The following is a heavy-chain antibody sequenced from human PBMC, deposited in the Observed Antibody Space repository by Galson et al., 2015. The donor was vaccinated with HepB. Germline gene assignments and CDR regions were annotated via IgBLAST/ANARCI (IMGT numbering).Heavy chain of an antibody. J-gene: IGHJ5*02. CDR3: ARDRRSSGTNGWFDP. CDR1: GFTFSSYA. V-gene: IGHV3-23*01. CDR2: INTNGGCT. Sequence: SLRLSCAASGFTFSSYAMRWVRQAPGKGLEWVSSINTNGGCTYYADSVKGRFTISRDNSRNSLYLQMHSLRDEDTALYYCARDRRSSGTNGWFDPWGQGTLVTVSS. D-gene: IGHD6-19*01.